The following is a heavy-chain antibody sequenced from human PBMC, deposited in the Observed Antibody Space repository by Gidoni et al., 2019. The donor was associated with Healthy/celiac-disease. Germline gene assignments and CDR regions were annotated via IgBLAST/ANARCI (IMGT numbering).Heavy chain of an antibody. CDR2: ISYDGSNK. J-gene: IGHJ4*02. CDR1: GFTFSSYA. CDR3: ARDGIDFDWLLSNGYYFDY. D-gene: IGHD3-9*01. Sequence: QVQLVESGGGVVQPGRSLRLSCAASGFTFSSYAMHWVRQAPGKGLGWVAVISYDGSNKYYADSVKGRFTISRDNSKNTLYLQMNSLRAEDTAVYYCARDGIDFDWLLSNGYYFDYWGQGTLVTVSS. V-gene: IGHV3-30*04.